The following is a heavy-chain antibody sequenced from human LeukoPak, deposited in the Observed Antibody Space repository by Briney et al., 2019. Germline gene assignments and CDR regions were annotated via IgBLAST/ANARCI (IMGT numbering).Heavy chain of an antibody. J-gene: IGHJ5*02. Sequence: PSGTLSLTCAVSGGSISSSNWWSWVRQPPGKGLEWIGEIYHSGSTNYNPSLKSRVTISVDTSKNQFSLKLSSVTAADTAVYFCARAPGLNWFDPWGQGTLVTVSS. CDR3: ARAPGLNWFDP. CDR1: GGSISSSNW. V-gene: IGHV4-4*02. CDR2: IYHSGST. D-gene: IGHD3/OR15-3a*01.